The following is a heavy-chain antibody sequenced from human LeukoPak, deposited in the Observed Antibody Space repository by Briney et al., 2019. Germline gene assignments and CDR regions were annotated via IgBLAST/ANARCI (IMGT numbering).Heavy chain of an antibody. D-gene: IGHD3-9*01. CDR3: ARSPYYDILTGSRGTFDY. J-gene: IGHJ4*02. V-gene: IGHV2-5*02. CDR2: IYWDEDK. CDR1: GGSIRSSSYY. Sequence: TLSLTCTVSGGSIRSSSYYWGWIRQPPGKALEWLGVIYWDEDKRYRPSLKSRLTITKDTSKNQVVLTMTNMDPVDTATYYCARSPYYDILTGSRGTFDYWGRGILVTVSS.